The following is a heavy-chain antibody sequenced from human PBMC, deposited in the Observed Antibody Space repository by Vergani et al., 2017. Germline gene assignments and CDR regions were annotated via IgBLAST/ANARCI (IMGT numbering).Heavy chain of an antibody. V-gene: IGHV4-4*07. J-gene: IGHJ6*03. CDR2: IYTSGST. CDR1: GGSISSYY. D-gene: IGHD6-13*01. CDR3: ARAKSSSSWYSYYYYYMDV. Sequence: QVQLQESGPGLVKPSETLSLTCTVSGGSISSYYWSWIRQPAGKGLEWIGRIYTSGSTTYNPSLKSRVTMSVDTSKNQFSLKLSSVTAADTAVDYCARAKSSSSWYSYYYYYMDVWGKGTTVTVAS.